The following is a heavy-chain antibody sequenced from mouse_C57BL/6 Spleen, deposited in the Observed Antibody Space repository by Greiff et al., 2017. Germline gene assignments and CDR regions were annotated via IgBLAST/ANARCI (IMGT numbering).Heavy chain of an antibody. CDR3: ARRREYAMDY. CDR2: IDPSDSYT. V-gene: IGHV1-69*01. J-gene: IGHJ4*01. Sequence: QVQLKQPGAELVMPGASVKLSCKASGYTFTSYWMHWVKQRPGQGLEWIGEIDPSDSYTNYNQKFKGKSTLTVDKSSSTAYMQLSSLTSEDSAVYYCARRREYAMDYWGQGTSVTVSS. CDR1: GYTFTSYW.